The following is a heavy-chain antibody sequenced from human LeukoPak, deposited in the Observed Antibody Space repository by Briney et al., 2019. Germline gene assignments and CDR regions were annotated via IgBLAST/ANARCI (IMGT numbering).Heavy chain of an antibody. CDR2: VRSKAYGGTS. CDR1: GFTFYNYA. V-gene: IGHV3-49*03. CDR3: TRDFCSGGSCYSFSGFDAFDI. J-gene: IGHJ3*02. D-gene: IGHD2-15*01. Sequence: HPGGSLRLSCTASGFTFYNYAVVWFRQAPGKGLEWVGFVRSKAYGGTSEYAASVRGRFTISRDDSNTVASLQMNSLKTEDTGIYYCTRDFCSGGSCYSFSGFDAFDIWGQGTMVAVSS.